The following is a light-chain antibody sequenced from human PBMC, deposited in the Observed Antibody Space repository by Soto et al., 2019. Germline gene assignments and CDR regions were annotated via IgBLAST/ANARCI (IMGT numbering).Light chain of an antibody. Sequence: DIQMTQSPSSLSASVGDRVTITCRASQTISNYLNWYQQKPGRAPKFLIYATSTLQSGVPSRFSGSGSCTDFTLTISSLQPDDFATYYCQQGYSFPLTFGGGTKVEIK. CDR1: QTISNY. V-gene: IGKV1-39*01. J-gene: IGKJ4*01. CDR2: ATS. CDR3: QQGYSFPLT.